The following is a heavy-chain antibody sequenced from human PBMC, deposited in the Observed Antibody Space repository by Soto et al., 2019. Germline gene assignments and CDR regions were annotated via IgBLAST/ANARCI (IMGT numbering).Heavy chain of an antibody. CDR3: ARWTDIVVVPAATYAFDI. CDR2: IIPIFGTA. D-gene: IGHD2-2*01. V-gene: IGHV1-69*01. J-gene: IGHJ3*02. CDR1: GGTFSSYA. Sequence: QVQLVQSGAEVKKPGSSVKVSCKASGGTFSSYAISWVRQAPGQGLEWMGGIIPIFGTANYAQKFQGRVTNTANESTSTAYMELSSLRSEDTAMYYCARWTDIVVVPAATYAFDIWGQGTMVTVSS.